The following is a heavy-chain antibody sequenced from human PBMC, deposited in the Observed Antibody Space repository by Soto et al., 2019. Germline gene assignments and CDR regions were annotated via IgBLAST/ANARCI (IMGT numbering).Heavy chain of an antibody. D-gene: IGHD3-3*01. V-gene: IGHV5-51*01. CDR1: GYNFAGYW. J-gene: IGHJ4*02. CDR2: IYPSDSDT. CDR3: ARGGVSTRTLDY. Sequence: GESLKISCKGSGYNFAGYWIACVRQMPGKGLELMGIIYPSDSDTRYRPSFQGQVTISADKSISSAYLQWSSLRASDTAMYYCARGGVSTRTLDYWGQGTPVTVSS.